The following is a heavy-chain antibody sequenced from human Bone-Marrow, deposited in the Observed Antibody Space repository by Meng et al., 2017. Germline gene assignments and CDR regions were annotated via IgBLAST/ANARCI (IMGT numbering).Heavy chain of an antibody. Sequence: QVQLQESGPGLVKPSETLSLTCTVSGGSISSYYWSWIRQPPGKGLEWIGYIYYSGSTNYNPSLKSRVTISVDTSKNQFSLKLSSVTAADTAVYYCARDAGRGWGQGTLVTVSS. D-gene: IGHD1-14*01. CDR1: GGSISSYY. J-gene: IGHJ4*02. CDR3: ARDAGRG. V-gene: IGHV4-59*01. CDR2: IYYSGST.